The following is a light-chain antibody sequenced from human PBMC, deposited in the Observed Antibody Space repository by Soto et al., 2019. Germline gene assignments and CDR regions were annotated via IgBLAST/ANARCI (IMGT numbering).Light chain of an antibody. V-gene: IGKV1-27*01. CDR3: QKYKSAPCT. CDR2: SAS. Sequence: DIQMTQSPSSLSASVGDRVSITCRASQGITSYLAWYQQKPGKGPKLLIYSASTLQSGVPSRFSGSGSATNFTLTINSLQPEDVATYYCQKYKSAPCTFGPGTKVNIK. CDR1: QGITSY. J-gene: IGKJ3*01.